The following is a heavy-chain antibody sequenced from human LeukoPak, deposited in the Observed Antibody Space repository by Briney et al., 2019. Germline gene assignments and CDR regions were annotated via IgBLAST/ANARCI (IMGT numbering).Heavy chain of an antibody. Sequence: ASVKVSCKASGYTFTGYYMHWVRQAPGQGLEWMGWINPNSGGTNHAQKFQGRVTMTRDTSISTAYMELSRLRSDDTAVYYCARRDLVAAAGSDYWGQGTLVTVSS. CDR3: ARRDLVAAAGSDY. CDR2: INPNSGGT. V-gene: IGHV1-2*02. CDR1: GYTFTGYY. D-gene: IGHD6-13*01. J-gene: IGHJ4*02.